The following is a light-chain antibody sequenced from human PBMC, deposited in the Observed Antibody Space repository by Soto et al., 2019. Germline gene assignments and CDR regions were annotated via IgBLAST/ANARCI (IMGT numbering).Light chain of an antibody. CDR3: ASWDNSLSDGRV. CDR1: GSSIRDNY. J-gene: IGLJ1*01. Sequence: QSVLTQPPSVSAAPGQTVTISCSGSGSSIRDNYVSWYQHLPGAAPKLLIFETNRRPAGIPDRFSGSKSGTSATLGITGLQTADEGDYYCASWDNSLSDGRVFGPGTKLTVL. CDR2: ETN. V-gene: IGLV1-51*02.